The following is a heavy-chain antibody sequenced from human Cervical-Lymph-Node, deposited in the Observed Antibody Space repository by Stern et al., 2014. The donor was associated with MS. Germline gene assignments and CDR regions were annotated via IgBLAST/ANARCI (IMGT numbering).Heavy chain of an antibody. D-gene: IGHD1-7*01. CDR1: GSSIRSTNYY. CDR3: ARLPKETGTTR. CDR2: IYNSGNT. V-gene: IGHV4-39*01. Sequence: QLQLQESGPGLVRPSGTLSLTCNVSGSSIRSTNYYWGWLRQSPGKGLEWIGTIYNSGNTFNNPSFKSRITIAGDTSKRQFSLNRTSVTAADTAIYYCARLPKETGTTRWGQGILVTVSS. J-gene: IGHJ4*02.